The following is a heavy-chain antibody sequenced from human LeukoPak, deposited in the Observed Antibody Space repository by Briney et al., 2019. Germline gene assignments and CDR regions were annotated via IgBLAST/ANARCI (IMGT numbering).Heavy chain of an antibody. CDR1: GGSFSGYY. J-gene: IGHJ4*02. V-gene: IGHV4-34*01. CDR2: IKHSGSA. D-gene: IGHD4-17*01. Sequence: SETLSLTCAVSGGSFSGYYWTWIRQPPGKGLEWIGEIKHSGSANYNPSLMSRVTISSDTSKNHFSLNLSSVTAADTAVYYCARGQGTVTTHWGQGTLVTVSS. CDR3: ARGQGTVTTH.